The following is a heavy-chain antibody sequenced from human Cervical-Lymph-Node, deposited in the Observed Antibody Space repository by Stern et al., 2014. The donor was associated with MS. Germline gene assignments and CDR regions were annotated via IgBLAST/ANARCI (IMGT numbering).Heavy chain of an antibody. D-gene: IGHD6-19*01. CDR2: ISRRGSTI. J-gene: IGHJ4*02. CDR1: GFTFSDYY. Sequence: VQLEESGGGLVKPGGSLRLSCAASGFTFSDYYMSWIRQAPGKGLEWDSYISRRGSTIYYADSVKGIFTISRDNAKNSLYLQMNSLRAEDTAVYYCARDSPSWGWCFDYWGQGTLVTVSS. V-gene: IGHV3-11*01. CDR3: ARDSPSWGWCFDY.